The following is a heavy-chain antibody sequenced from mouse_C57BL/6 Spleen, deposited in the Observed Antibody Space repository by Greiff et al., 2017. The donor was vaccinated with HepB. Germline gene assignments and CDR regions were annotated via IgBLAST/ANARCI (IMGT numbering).Heavy chain of an antibody. CDR3: AGGAGDAMDY. J-gene: IGHJ4*01. CDR1: GFTFTDYY. Sequence: EVQLVESGGGLVQPGGSLSLSCAASGFTFTDYYMSWVRQPPGKALEWLGFIRNKANGYTTEYSASVKGRFTISRDNSQSILYLQMNALRAEDSATYYCAGGAGDAMDYWGQGTSVTVSS. CDR2: IRNKANGYTT. V-gene: IGHV7-3*01.